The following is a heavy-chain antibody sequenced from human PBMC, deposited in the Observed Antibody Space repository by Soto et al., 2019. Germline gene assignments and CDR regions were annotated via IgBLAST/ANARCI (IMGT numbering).Heavy chain of an antibody. CDR3: ARSRYQLLSHPGWFDP. Sequence: QVQLVQSGAEVKKPGASVKVSCKASGYTFTSYGISWVRQAPGQGLEWMGWISAYNGNTNYAQKLQGRVTVTTDTSTSTAYMELRSLRSDDTAVYYCARSRYQLLSHPGWFDPWGQGTLVTVSS. CDR1: GYTFTSYG. D-gene: IGHD2-2*01. V-gene: IGHV1-18*01. CDR2: ISAYNGNT. J-gene: IGHJ5*02.